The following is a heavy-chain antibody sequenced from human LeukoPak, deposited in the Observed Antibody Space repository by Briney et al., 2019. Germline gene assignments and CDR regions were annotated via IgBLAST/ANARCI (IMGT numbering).Heavy chain of an antibody. J-gene: IGHJ3*02. CDR3: ARADIVVVPAARRGAFDI. CDR2: VYYSGST. D-gene: IGHD2-2*01. V-gene: IGHV4-59*01. Sequence: PSETLSLTCTVSGGSISSYYWSWIRQPPGKGLEWLGYVYYSGSTNYNPSLKSRVTISVDTSKNQFSLKPSSVTAADKAVYYCARADIVVVPAARRGAFDIWGQGTMVTVSS. CDR1: GGSISSYY.